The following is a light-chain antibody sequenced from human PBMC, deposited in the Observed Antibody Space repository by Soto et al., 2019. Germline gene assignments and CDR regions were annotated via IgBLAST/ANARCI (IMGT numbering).Light chain of an antibody. V-gene: IGKV3-15*01. CDR3: QQYNDWPLT. Sequence: EIVMTQSPATLSVSPGERATLSCRASQTVTSNLAWYQQKPGQTPRLLIYGASTRATGFPARFSGSGSGTEFTLTISSLQSEDFAVYYCQQYNDWPLTLGGGTKVDIK. CDR2: GAS. CDR1: QTVTSN. J-gene: IGKJ4*01.